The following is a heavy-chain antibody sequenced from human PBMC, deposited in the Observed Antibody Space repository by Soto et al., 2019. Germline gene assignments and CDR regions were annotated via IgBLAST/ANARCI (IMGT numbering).Heavy chain of an antibody. Sequence: QVQLVQSGAEVKKPGSSVKVSCKASGGTFSSYAISWVRQAPGQGLEWMGGIIPIFGTANYAQKFQGRVTXXAXEXXSTAYMELSSLRSEDTAVYYCARWGDYGDHGAIDYWGQGTLVTVSS. D-gene: IGHD4-17*01. V-gene: IGHV1-69*12. CDR1: GGTFSSYA. J-gene: IGHJ4*02. CDR2: IIPIFGTA. CDR3: ARWGDYGDHGAIDY.